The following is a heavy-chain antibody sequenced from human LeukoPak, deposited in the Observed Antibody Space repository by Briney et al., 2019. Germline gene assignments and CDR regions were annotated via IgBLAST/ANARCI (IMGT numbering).Heavy chain of an antibody. D-gene: IGHD2-15*01. J-gene: IGHJ6*02. V-gene: IGHV4-34*01. CDR3: ARGYCSGGKCNSRDYYYGMDV. CDR2: INHSGST. Sequence: KPSETLSLTCAVYGGSLSGYYWSWIRQPPGKGLEWIGEINHSGSTNYTPSLKSRVTILVDTPKNQLSLKLRSVTAADTAVYYCARGYCSGGKCNSRDYYYGMDVWGQGTTVTVSS. CDR1: GGSLSGYY.